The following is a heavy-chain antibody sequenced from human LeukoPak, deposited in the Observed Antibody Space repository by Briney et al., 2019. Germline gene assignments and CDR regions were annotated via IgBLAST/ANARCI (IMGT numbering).Heavy chain of an antibody. J-gene: IGHJ6*03. V-gene: IGHV4-39*07. CDR3: ARGIVVVAQLGFYFYYMDV. CDR2: IYYSGST. CDR1: GASISSSSYY. D-gene: IGHD2-15*01. Sequence: SETLSLTCTVSGASISSSSYYWGWIRQPPGKGLEWIGSIYYSGSTYYNPALKSRVTISVDTSKNEFSLKLSAVTAADTAVYYCARGIVVVAQLGFYFYYMDVWGKGTTVTISS.